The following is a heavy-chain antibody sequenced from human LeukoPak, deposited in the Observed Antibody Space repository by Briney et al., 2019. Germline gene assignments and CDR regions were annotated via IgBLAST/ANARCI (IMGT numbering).Heavy chain of an antibody. CDR2: ISGSGGST. CDR3: AKETAVVGWYHGMDV. Sequence: GSLRLSCAASGLTFSNYAMSWVRQAPGKGLEWVSAISGSGGSTYYADSVKGRFTISRDNSKNTLYLQMNSLRAEDTAVYYCAKETAVVGWYHGMDVWGQWTTVTVSS. D-gene: IGHD6-19*01. J-gene: IGHJ6*02. V-gene: IGHV3-23*01. CDR1: GLTFSNYA.